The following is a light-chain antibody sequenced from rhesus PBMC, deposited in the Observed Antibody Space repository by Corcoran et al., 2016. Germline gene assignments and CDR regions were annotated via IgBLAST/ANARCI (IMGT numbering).Light chain of an antibody. J-gene: IGKJ4*01. Sequence: DIQMTQSPSSLSASVGDTVTITCRASQSISSWLAWYQQKPGKAPKLLIYKASTLQSGVPSRFSGSGSGTDFTLTISSLQSEDCATYYCQQYSSSPPLTFGGGTKVEIK. CDR2: KAS. V-gene: IGKV1-22*01. CDR1: QSISSW. CDR3: QQYSSSPPLT.